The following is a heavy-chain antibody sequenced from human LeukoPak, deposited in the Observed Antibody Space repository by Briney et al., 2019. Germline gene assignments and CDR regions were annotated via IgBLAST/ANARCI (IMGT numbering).Heavy chain of an antibody. Sequence: SETLSLTCAVSGGSISSSNWWSWVCQPPGKGLEWIGEIYHSGSTNYNPSLKSRVTISVDKSKNQFSLKLSSVTAADTAVYYCARRIFGGYDVAAYYYYGMDVWGKGTTVTVSS. CDR3: ARRIFGGYDVAAYYYYGMDV. D-gene: IGHD5-12*01. V-gene: IGHV4-4*02. J-gene: IGHJ6*04. CDR2: IYHSGST. CDR1: GGSISSSNW.